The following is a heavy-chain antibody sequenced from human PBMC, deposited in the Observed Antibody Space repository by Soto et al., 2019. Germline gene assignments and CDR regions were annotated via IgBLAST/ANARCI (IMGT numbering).Heavy chain of an antibody. CDR1: GYTFTSYY. CDR3: AREDCSGGSCYPVAPYFDY. Sequence: WASVKVSCKASGYTFTSYYMHWVRQAPGQGLEWMGIINPSGGSTSYAQKFQGRVTMTRDTSTSTVYMELSSLRSEDTAVYYCAREDCSGGSCYPVAPYFDYWGQGTLVTVSS. CDR2: INPSGGST. J-gene: IGHJ4*02. V-gene: IGHV1-46*01. D-gene: IGHD2-15*01.